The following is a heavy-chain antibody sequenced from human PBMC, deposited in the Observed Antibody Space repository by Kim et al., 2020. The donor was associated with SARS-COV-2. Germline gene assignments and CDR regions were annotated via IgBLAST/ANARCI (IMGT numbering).Heavy chain of an antibody. D-gene: IGHD6-13*01. Sequence: SETLSLTCTVSGGSISSYYWSWIRQPPGKGLEWIGYIYYSGSTNYNPSLKSRVTISVDTSKNQFSLKLSSVTAADTAVYYCAREWSSSWYRDGGGYFDYWGQGTLVTVSS. V-gene: IGHV4-59*13. CDR2: IYYSGST. J-gene: IGHJ4*02. CDR1: GGSISSYY. CDR3: AREWSSSWYRDGGGYFDY.